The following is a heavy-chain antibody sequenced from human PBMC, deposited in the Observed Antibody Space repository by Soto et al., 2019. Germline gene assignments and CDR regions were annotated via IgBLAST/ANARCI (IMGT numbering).Heavy chain of an antibody. J-gene: IGHJ4*02. CDR2: IYHSGST. Sequence: QVQLQESGPGLVKPSGTLSLTCAVSGGPISSSNWWSWVRQPPGKGLEWIGEIYHSGSTNYNPSLKSRVTISVDKSKNQFSLKLSSVTAADTAVYYCARAFAGYSSSWYFDYWGQGTLVTVSS. CDR3: ARAFAGYSSSWYFDY. D-gene: IGHD6-13*01. CDR1: GGPISSSNW. V-gene: IGHV4-4*02.